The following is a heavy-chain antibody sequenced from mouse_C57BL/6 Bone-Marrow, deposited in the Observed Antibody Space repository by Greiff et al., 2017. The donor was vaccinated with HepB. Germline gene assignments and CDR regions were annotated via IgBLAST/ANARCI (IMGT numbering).Heavy chain of an antibody. CDR1: GYAFTNYL. CDR3: ASHYYGSSYYYAMDY. J-gene: IGHJ4*01. V-gene: IGHV1-54*01. Sequence: VMLVESGAELVRPGTSVKVSCKASGYAFTNYLIEWVKQRPGQGLEWIGVINPGSGGTNYNEKFKGKATLTADKSSSTAYMQLSSLTSEDSAVYFCASHYYGSSYYYAMDYWGQGTSVTVSS. D-gene: IGHD1-1*01. CDR2: INPGSGGT.